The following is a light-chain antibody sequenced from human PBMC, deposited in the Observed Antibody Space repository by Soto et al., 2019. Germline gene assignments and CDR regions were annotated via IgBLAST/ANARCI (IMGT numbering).Light chain of an antibody. CDR2: RNN. V-gene: IGLV1-47*01. CDR3: AAWDDSLSAYVI. J-gene: IGLJ2*01. CDR1: NSNIGKNY. Sequence: QSVLTQPPSASGTPGQRVTISCSGSNSNIGKNYVYWYRQLPGTAPKLLIYRNNQRPSGVPDRFSGSKSGTSASLAISGLRSEDEADYYCAAWDDSLSAYVIFGGGTKLTVL.